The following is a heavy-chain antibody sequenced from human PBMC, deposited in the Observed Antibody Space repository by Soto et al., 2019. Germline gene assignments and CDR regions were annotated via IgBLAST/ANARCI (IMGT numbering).Heavy chain of an antibody. D-gene: IGHD3-22*01. V-gene: IGHV3-30*18. Sequence: GGSLRLSCAASGFTFSSYGMHWVRQAPGKGLEWVAVISYDGSNKYYADSVKGRFTISRDNSKNTLYLQMNSLRAEDTAVYYCAKELKYHYDSSGYYLDYWGQGTLVTVSS. CDR1: GFTFSSYG. CDR2: ISYDGSNK. CDR3: AKELKYHYDSSGYYLDY. J-gene: IGHJ4*02.